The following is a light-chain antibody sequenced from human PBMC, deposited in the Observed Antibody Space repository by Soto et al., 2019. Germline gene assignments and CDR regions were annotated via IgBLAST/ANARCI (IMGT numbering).Light chain of an antibody. V-gene: IGKV3-20*01. CDR3: QQYGSSPPLT. CDR2: GAS. Sequence: EIVLTQSPGTLSLSPGERATLSCRASESVSSSYLAWYQQKPGQAPRLPIYGASSRATGIPDRFSGSGSGTDFNLTISRLEPEEFAVYYCQQYGSSPPLTFGGGTKVEFK. J-gene: IGKJ4*01. CDR1: ESVSSSY.